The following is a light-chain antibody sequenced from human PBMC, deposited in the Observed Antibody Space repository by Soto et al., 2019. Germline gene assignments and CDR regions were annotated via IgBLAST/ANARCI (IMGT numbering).Light chain of an antibody. J-gene: IGKJ1*01. CDR2: KAS. CDR3: QQYDHYPWT. V-gene: IGKV1-5*03. CDR1: QSISGW. Sequence: DIQMTQSPSTLSASVGDRVTITCRASQSISGWLAWYQQKPGKAPKLLFYKASSLQSGVPSRFSGSGSGTAFPLTISSLQPDDFATYYCQQYDHYPWTFGQGTKVEIK.